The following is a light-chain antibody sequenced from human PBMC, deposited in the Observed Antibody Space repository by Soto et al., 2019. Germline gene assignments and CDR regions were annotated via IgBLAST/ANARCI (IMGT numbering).Light chain of an antibody. V-gene: IGLV1-47*01. CDR1: SSNIGSNY. CDR2: RNN. CDR3: AAWDDSLSGLV. J-gene: IGLJ2*01. Sequence: QSVLTQPPSASGTPGQRVTISCSGSSSNIGSNYVHWYHQLPGTAPKLLIYRNNQRPSGVPDRFSGSKSGTSASLAISGLRSEDEADYYCAAWDDSLSGLVFGGGTKLTVL.